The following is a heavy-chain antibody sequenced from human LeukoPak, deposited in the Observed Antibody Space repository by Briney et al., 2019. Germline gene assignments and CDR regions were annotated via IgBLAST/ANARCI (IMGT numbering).Heavy chain of an antibody. CDR2: IYNSGST. CDR1: GGSISSYY. Sequence: SETLSLTCTVSGGSISSYYWSWIRQPPGKGLEWIGYIYNSGSTYYNPSLKSRVTISVDTSKNQFSLKLSSVTAADTAVYYCARDVSEYSSPHAFDIWGQGTMVTVSS. J-gene: IGHJ3*02. D-gene: IGHD6-6*01. CDR3: ARDVSEYSSPHAFDI. V-gene: IGHV4-59*12.